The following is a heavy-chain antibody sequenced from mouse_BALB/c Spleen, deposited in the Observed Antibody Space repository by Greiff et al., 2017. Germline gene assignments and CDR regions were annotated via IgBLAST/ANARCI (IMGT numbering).Heavy chain of an antibody. CDR1: GYTFSSYW. Sequence: VQLQESGAELVKPGASVKLSCKATGYTFSSYWIEWVKQRPGHGLEWIGEILPGSGSTNYNEKFKGKATFTADTSSNTAYMQLSSLTSEDSAVYYCARQLGVHAMDYWGQGTSVTVSS. D-gene: IGHD3-1*01. J-gene: IGHJ4*01. CDR3: ARQLGVHAMDY. CDR2: ILPGSGST. V-gene: IGHV1-9*01.